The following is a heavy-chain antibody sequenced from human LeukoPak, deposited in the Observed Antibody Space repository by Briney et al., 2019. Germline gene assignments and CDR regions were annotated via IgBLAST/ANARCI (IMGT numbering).Heavy chain of an antibody. Sequence: GGSLRLSCAASGLTFSSYAMTWVRQAPGKGLEWVSGISGSGSNTYYADSVKGRFTISRDNAKSSLYLQMNSLRAEDTAVYYCGRGHWGLDYWGQGTLVTVSS. CDR3: GRGHWGLDY. D-gene: IGHD7-27*01. J-gene: IGHJ4*02. CDR2: ISGSGSNT. V-gene: IGHV3-21*01. CDR1: GLTFSSYA.